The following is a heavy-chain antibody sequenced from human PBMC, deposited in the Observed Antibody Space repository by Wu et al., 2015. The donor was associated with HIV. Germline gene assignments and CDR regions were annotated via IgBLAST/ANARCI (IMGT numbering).Heavy chain of an antibody. CDR1: GYTFTSYG. V-gene: IGHV1-18*01. Sequence: QVQLVQSGAEVKKPGASVKVSCKASGYTFTSYGISWVRQAPGQGLEWMGWISAYNGNTNYAQKLQGRVTVTTDTSTTTAYMELRSLRSDDTALYYCARGDYSSTSYYYYYMDVWGEGTTVTVSS. CDR3: ARGDYSSTSYYYYYMDV. D-gene: IGHD2-2*01. CDR2: ISAYNGNT. J-gene: IGHJ6*03.